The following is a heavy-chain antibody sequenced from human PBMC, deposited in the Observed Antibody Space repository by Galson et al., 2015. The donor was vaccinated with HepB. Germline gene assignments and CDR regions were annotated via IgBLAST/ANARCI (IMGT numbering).Heavy chain of an antibody. D-gene: IGHD6-19*01. CDR1: GFSLSTSGMC. J-gene: IGHJ4*02. V-gene: IGHV2-70*11. CDR2: IDWDDDK. CDR3: ARSLAVAGPGRFDC. Sequence: PALVKPTQTLTLTCTFSGFSLSTSGMCVSWIRQPPGKALEWLARIDWDDDKYYSTSLKTRLTISKDTSKNQVVLTMTNMDPVDTATYYCARSLAVAGPGRFDCWGQGTLVTVSS.